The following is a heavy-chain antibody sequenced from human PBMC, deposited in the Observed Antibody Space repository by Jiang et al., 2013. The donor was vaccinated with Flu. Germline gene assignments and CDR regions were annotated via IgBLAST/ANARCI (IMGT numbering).Heavy chain of an antibody. CDR3: PRARIDTGGFDAFDL. CDR2: IYNSGGT. V-gene: IGHV4-38-2*01. Sequence: LLKPSETLSLTCAVSSYSISSSYYWGWIRQPPGKGLEWIGTIYNSGGTYHSPSLKSRVTMSVDTSKNQISLNLRSVTAADTAVYYCPRARIDTGGFDAFDLWDQGTMVTVSS. CDR1: SYSISSSYY. J-gene: IGHJ3*01. D-gene: IGHD2-8*02.